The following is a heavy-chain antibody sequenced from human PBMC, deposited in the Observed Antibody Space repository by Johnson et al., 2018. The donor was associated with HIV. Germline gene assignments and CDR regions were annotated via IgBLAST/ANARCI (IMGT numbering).Heavy chain of an antibody. D-gene: IGHD5-24*01. J-gene: IGHJ3*02. CDR3: ARDQVVEMATIIGDDAFDI. Sequence: QVQLVESRGVLVQPGRSLRLSCAASGFTFSSYAMHWVRQAPGKGLEWVAVISYDGSNKYYADSVKGRFTISRDNSKNTLYLQMNSLRAEDTAVYYCARDQVVEMATIIGDDAFDIWGQGTMVTVSS. V-gene: IGHV3-30*04. CDR2: ISYDGSNK. CDR1: GFTFSSYA.